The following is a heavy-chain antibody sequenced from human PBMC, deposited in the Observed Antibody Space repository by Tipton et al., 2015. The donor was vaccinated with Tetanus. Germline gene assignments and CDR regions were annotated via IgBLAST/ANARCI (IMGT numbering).Heavy chain of an antibody. V-gene: IGHV4-30-2*01. D-gene: IGHD5-18*01. CDR1: GGLITTGGYS. J-gene: IGHJ4*02. Sequence: LRLSCAVSGGLITTGGYSWGWIRQTPGQGLEWLGYIYQTDSTYFNPPLRSRLSISISRSKNQFSLKLTSGTAADTAVYYCVRGRGLGAYSFGFEYWGQGAQVIVSS. CDR3: VRGRGLGAYSFGFEY. CDR2: IYQTDST.